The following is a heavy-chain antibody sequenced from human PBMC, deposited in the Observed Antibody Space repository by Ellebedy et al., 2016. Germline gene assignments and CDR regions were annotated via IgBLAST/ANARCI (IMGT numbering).Heavy chain of an antibody. J-gene: IGHJ4*02. CDR1: GGSISSASYY. D-gene: IGHD3-10*01. CDR2: ISYTGST. Sequence: SETLSLTXSVSGGSISSASYYWGWIRQPPGKGLEWIGSISYTGSTYYNPSLKSRLTISVDTSKNQFSLNLSSVTAADTAVYYCARLTGLSGDLHYFDYWGQGTLVTVSS. V-gene: IGHV4-39*01. CDR3: ARLTGLSGDLHYFDY.